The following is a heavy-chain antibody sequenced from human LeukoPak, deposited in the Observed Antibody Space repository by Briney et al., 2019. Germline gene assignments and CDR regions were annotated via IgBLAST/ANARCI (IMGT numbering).Heavy chain of an antibody. D-gene: IGHD5-18*01. CDR2: IIPILGIA. CDR3: AKEGDTALVTGYFDL. J-gene: IGHJ2*01. CDR1: GGTFSSYT. Sequence: SVKGSCKASGGTFSSYTISWVRQAPGQGLECMGRIIPILGIANYAQKFQGRVTITADKSTSTAYMEMSSLRSEDTAMYYCAKEGDTALVTGYFDLWGRGTLVTVSA. V-gene: IGHV1-69*04.